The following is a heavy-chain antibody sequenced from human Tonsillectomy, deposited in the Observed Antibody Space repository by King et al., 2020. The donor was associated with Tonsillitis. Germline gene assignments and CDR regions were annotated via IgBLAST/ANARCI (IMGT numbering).Heavy chain of an antibody. CDR3: AREVVGAATNWLDP. CDR1: GGSISSYY. CDR2: IYYTGNT. J-gene: IGHJ5*02. V-gene: IGHV4-59*01. D-gene: IGHD2-15*01. Sequence: VQLQESGPGLVKPSETLSLTCTVSGGSISSYYWNWIRQPPGKGLEWMGYIYYTGNTNYNPSLKGRVTILLDMSKNQFSLNLTSVTAADTAVYYCAREVVGAATNWLDPWGQGTLVTVSS.